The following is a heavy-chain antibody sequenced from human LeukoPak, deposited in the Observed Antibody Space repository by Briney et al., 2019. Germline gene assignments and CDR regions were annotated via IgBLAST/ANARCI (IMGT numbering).Heavy chain of an antibody. CDR2: IIPIFGTA. CDR3: AREGRRELVYFDY. V-gene: IGHV1-69*13. J-gene: IGHJ4*02. CDR1: GGTFSSYA. Sequence: SVKVSCKASGGTFSSYAISWVRQAPGQGLEWMGGIIPIFGTANYAQKFQGRVTITADESTSTAYMELSSLRSEDTAVYYCAREGRRELVYFDYWGQGTLVTVSS. D-gene: IGHD1-26*01.